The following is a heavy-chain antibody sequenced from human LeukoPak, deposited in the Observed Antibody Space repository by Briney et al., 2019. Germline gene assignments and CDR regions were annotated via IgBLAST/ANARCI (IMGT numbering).Heavy chain of an antibody. CDR2: ISYDGSNK. CDR3: AKDSLRTVPKASFDY. V-gene: IGHV3-30*18. CDR1: GFTFSCYG. Sequence: GGSLRLSCAASGFTFSCYGMHWVRQAPGKGLEWVAVISYDGSNKYYADSVKGRFTISRDNSKNTLFLQMNSLRAEDRAVYYCAKDSLRTVPKASFDYWGQGILVTVSS. J-gene: IGHJ4*02. D-gene: IGHD2-2*01.